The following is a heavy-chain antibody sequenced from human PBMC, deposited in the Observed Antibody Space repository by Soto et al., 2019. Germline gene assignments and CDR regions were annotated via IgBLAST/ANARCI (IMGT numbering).Heavy chain of an antibody. CDR3: ARLGAYSGRYYEIDS. CDR2: IFYSGST. Sequence: QLQLQESGPGLVKPSETLSLTCTVSGGSISSASYYWGWIRQPPGKGLEWIGNIFYSGSTYYNPSLKSRVTISVDTSKNQFSLNLRSVTAAETGVYYCARLGAYSGRYYEIDSWGQGTLVTVSS. CDR1: GGSISSASYY. D-gene: IGHD1-26*01. V-gene: IGHV4-39*01. J-gene: IGHJ4*02.